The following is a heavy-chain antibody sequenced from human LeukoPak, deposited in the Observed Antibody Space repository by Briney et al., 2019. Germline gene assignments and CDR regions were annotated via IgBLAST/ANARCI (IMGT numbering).Heavy chain of an antibody. Sequence: ASVKVSCKVSGYTLTELSMHWVRQAPGKGLEWMGGFDPEDGETIYAQKFQGRVTMTRDTSISTAYMELSRLRSDDTAVYYCARDRGFMDWFDSWGQGTLVTVSS. J-gene: IGHJ5*01. V-gene: IGHV1-24*01. CDR3: ARDRGFMDWFDS. CDR1: GYTLTELS. D-gene: IGHD2-2*03. CDR2: FDPEDGET.